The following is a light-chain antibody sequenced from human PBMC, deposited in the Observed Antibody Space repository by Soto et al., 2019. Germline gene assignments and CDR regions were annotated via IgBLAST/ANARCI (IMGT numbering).Light chain of an antibody. J-gene: IGLJ2*01. Sequence: QSVLTQPASVSGSPGQSITISCTGTSSDVGAFNYVSWYQQNPGKAPKLMIYDVSDRPSGVSNRFSGSKSGDTASLTISGLQAEDEAHYYCSSYTTSSTPVFGGGTKLTVL. V-gene: IGLV2-14*01. CDR3: SSYTTSSTPV. CDR1: SSDVGAFNY. CDR2: DVS.